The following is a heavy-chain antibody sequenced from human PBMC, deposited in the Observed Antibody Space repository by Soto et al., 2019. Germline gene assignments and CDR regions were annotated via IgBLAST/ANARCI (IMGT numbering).Heavy chain of an antibody. J-gene: IGHJ6*02. Sequence: ASVKVSCKASGYTFTSYGISWVRQAPGQGLEWMGWISAYNGNTNYAQKLQGRVTMTTDTSTSTAYMELRSLRSDDTAVYYCARDVLLRDFWSGYYYYGMDVWGQGTTVTVSS. CDR2: ISAYNGNT. D-gene: IGHD3-3*01. V-gene: IGHV1-18*01. CDR3: ARDVLLRDFWSGYYYYGMDV. CDR1: GYTFTSYG.